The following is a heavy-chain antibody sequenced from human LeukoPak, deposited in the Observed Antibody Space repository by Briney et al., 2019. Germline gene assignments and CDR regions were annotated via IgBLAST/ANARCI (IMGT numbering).Heavy chain of an antibody. CDR1: GYTFTSYG. Sequence: ASVKVSCKASGYTFTSYGISWVRQAPGQGLEWMGWISGYNGHTNYAQNLQGRVTMTTDTSASTAYVELRSLRSDDTAVYYCARGGADHSSSWYIAEYFQHWGQGTLVTVSS. CDR3: ARGGADHSSSWYIAEYFQH. J-gene: IGHJ1*01. D-gene: IGHD6-13*01. V-gene: IGHV1-18*01. CDR2: ISGYNGHT.